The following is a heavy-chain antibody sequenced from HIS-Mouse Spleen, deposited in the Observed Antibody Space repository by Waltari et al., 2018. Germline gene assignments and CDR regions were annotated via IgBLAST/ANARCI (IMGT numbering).Heavy chain of an antibody. V-gene: IGHV3-21*01. D-gene: IGHD3-3*01. J-gene: IGHJ4*02. CDR3: ARDMFYDFWSGYCY. CDR2: ISSSSSYI. Sequence: LEWVSSISSSSSYIYYADSVKGRFTISRDNAKNSLYLQMNSLRAEDTAVYYCARDMFYDFWSGYCYWGQGTLVTVSS.